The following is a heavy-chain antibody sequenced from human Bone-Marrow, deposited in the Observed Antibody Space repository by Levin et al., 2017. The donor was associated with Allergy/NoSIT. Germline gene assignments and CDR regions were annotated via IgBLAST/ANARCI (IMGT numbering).Heavy chain of an antibody. D-gene: IGHD1-20*01. CDR3: ARDNWNDEGDYYYYYGMDV. CDR2: IYYSGST. Sequence: SQTLSLTCTVSGGSISSYYWSWIRQPPGKGLEWIGYIYYSGSTNYNPSLKSRVTISVDTSKNQFSLKLSSVTAADTAVYYCARDNWNDEGDYYYYYGMDVWGQGTTVTVSS. J-gene: IGHJ6*02. V-gene: IGHV4-59*01. CDR1: GGSISSYY.